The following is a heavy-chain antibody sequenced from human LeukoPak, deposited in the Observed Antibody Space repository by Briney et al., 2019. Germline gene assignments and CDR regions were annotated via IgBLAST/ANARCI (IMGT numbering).Heavy chain of an antibody. CDR3: AKEVADLTLAVSHWEYFDY. CDR1: GFTFRSYA. CDR2: ISGSGGST. V-gene: IGHV3-23*01. J-gene: IGHJ4*02. D-gene: IGHD1-26*01. Sequence: PGGSLRLSCGASGFTFRSYAMSWVRQAPGKGLEWVSAISGSGGSTYSADSVKGRFTISRDNSKNTLYLQINSLRAEDTAVYYCAKEVADLTLAVSHWEYFDYWGQGTLVTVSS.